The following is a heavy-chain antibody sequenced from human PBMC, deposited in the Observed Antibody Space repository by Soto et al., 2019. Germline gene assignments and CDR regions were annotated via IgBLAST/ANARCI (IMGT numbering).Heavy chain of an antibody. CDR2: IYHSGST. J-gene: IGHJ4*02. Sequence: SETLSLTCAVSGGSISSSNWWSCFRQPPGKGLEWIGEIYHSGSTNYNPSLKSRVTISVDKSKNQFSLKLSSVTAADTAVYYCARRGTTGTTLHFDYWGQGTLVTVS. CDR3: ARRGTTGTTLHFDY. CDR1: GGSISSSNW. V-gene: IGHV4-4*02. D-gene: IGHD1-1*01.